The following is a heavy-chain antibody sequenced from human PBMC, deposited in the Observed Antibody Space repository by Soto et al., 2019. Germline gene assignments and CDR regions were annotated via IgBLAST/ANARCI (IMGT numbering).Heavy chain of an antibody. Sequence: QVHLGQSGAAVKKPGASVKVSCKASGYIFTSYSIHWVYQAHGQGLQWVGWINTDNGDTKYSQKVQDRVTISRDTSATTAYRELNSLTSEDTAVYYCARGDYDLSTGYSYYYGMGVWGQGTAVTVSS. D-gene: IGHD3-9*01. CDR2: INTDNGDT. V-gene: IGHV1-3*04. CDR1: GYIFTSYS. J-gene: IGHJ6*02. CDR3: ARGDYDLSTGYSYYYGMGV.